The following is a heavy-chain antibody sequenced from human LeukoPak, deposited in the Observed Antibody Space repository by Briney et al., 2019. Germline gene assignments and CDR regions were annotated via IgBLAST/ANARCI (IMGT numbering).Heavy chain of an antibody. CDR3: AAKGYSYGNNAFDI. V-gene: IGHV3-30*03. J-gene: IGHJ3*02. CDR2: ISYDGSNK. Sequence: GGSLRFSCAASGFTFSSCGMHWVRQAPGKGLEWVAVISYDGSNKFYADSVTGRFTISRDNSKNTLYLQMNSLRAEDTAVYYCAAKGYSYGNNAFDIWGQGTMVTVSS. CDR1: GFTFSSCG. D-gene: IGHD5-18*01.